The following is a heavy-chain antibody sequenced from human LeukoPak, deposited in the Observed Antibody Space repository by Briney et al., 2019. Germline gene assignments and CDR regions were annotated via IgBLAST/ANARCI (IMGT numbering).Heavy chain of an antibody. J-gene: IGHJ4*02. V-gene: IGHV3-30*04. D-gene: IGHD5-24*01. Sequence: GGSLRLSCAASGFTFSSYAMHWVRQAPGKGLEWVAVISYDGSNKYYADSVKGRFTISRDNSKNTLYLQMNSLRAEDTAVYYCARDVGEMATIGYWGQGTLVTVSS. CDR3: ARDVGEMATIGY. CDR1: GFTFSSYA. CDR2: ISYDGSNK.